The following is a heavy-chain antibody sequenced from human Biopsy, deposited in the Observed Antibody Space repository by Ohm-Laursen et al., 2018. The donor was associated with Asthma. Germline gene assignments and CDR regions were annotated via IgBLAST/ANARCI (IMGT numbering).Heavy chain of an antibody. V-gene: IGHV3-30-3*01. CDR1: GFTFRSYA. Sequence: SLRLSCAASGFTFRSYAMHWVRQAPGKGLEWVAVGGSYYDGGLKYYADSVNGRFTVSRDDSKNTLYLQMNSLRPDDTAVYYCARDVMEWYLPAFDFWGQGTPVTVSS. CDR2: GGSYYDGGLK. CDR3: ARDVMEWYLPAFDF. D-gene: IGHD3-3*01. J-gene: IGHJ4*02.